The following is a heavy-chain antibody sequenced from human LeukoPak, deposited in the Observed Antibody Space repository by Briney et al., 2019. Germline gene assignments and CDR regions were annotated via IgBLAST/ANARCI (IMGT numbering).Heavy chain of an antibody. CDR3: ATAPGIAAAGTLRS. D-gene: IGHD6-13*01. Sequence: ASVKVSCKASGYTFTSYAMHWVRQAPGQRLEWMGWINAGNGNTKYSQKFQGRVTITRDTSASTAYMELSSLRSEDTAVYYCATAPGIAAAGTLRSWGQGTLVTVSS. V-gene: IGHV1-3*01. J-gene: IGHJ5*02. CDR2: INAGNGNT. CDR1: GYTFTSYA.